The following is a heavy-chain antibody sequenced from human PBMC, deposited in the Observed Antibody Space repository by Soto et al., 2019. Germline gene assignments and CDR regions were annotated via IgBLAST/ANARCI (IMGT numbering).Heavy chain of an antibody. Sequence: PSETLSRTGAVYVGSFSGYYWSWIRQPPGKGLEWSGEINHSGSTNYNPSLKSRVTISVDTSKNQFSLKLSSVTAADTAVYYCASRSSGWSVLPFRWGQGTLVTVSS. V-gene: IGHV4-34*01. D-gene: IGHD6-19*01. CDR2: INHSGST. J-gene: IGHJ4*02. CDR1: VGSFSGYY. CDR3: ASRSSGWSVLPFR.